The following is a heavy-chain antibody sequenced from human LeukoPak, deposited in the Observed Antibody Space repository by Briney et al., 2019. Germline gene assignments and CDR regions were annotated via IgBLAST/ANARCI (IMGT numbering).Heavy chain of an antibody. CDR1: GGSMSRYY. CDR2: IYYSGST. Sequence: SETLSLTCSVSGGSMSRYYWSWIRQPPGQGLEWIGYIYYSGSTNYNPSLKSRVTISVDTSKSQFSLKVTSVTPADTAVYFCARSPGADAYLDYWGQGALVIVSS. V-gene: IGHV4-59*01. CDR3: ARSPGADAYLDY. D-gene: IGHD2-8*02. J-gene: IGHJ4*02.